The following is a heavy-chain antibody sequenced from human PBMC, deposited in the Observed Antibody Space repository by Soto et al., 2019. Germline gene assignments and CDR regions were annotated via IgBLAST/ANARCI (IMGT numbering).Heavy chain of an antibody. Sequence: ASVKVSCKASGYTFNYYAISWVRQAPGQGLEWVGWISAHNGDTKYAQNLQGRLTLTTDTSTSTAYMELTSLTSDDTAVYYCARDWSRYFDSSGLMWFYWGQGTLVTVSS. J-gene: IGHJ4*02. CDR1: GYTFNYYA. D-gene: IGHD3-22*01. CDR2: ISAHNGDT. V-gene: IGHV1-18*04. CDR3: ARDWSRYFDSSGLMWFY.